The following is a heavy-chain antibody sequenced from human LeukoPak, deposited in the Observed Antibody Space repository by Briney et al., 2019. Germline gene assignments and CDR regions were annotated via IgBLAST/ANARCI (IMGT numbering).Heavy chain of an antibody. CDR2: IYSGGST. CDR1: GFTVSSNY. CDR3: AKVATPDTAMTGFDY. J-gene: IGHJ4*02. V-gene: IGHV3-53*01. Sequence: GGSLRLSCEASGFTVSSNYMSWVRQAPGKGLEWVSVIYSGGSTYYADSVKGRFTISRDNSKNTLYLQMNSLRAEDTAVYYCAKVATPDTAMTGFDYWGQGTLVTVSS. D-gene: IGHD5-18*01.